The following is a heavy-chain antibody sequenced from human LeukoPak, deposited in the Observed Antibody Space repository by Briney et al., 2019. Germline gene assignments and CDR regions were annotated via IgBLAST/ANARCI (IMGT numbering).Heavy chain of an antibody. D-gene: IGHD2-21*02. CDR3: ARGDPENYYYYMDV. V-gene: IGHV3-7*01. CDR1: GFTFSSYW. Sequence: QPGGSLRLSCAASGFTFSSYWMSWVRQAPGKGLEWVANIKQDGSEKYYVDSVKGRFTISRDNAKNSLYLQMNSLRAEDTAVYYCARGDPENYYYYMDVWGKGTTVTVSS. J-gene: IGHJ6*03. CDR2: IKQDGSEK.